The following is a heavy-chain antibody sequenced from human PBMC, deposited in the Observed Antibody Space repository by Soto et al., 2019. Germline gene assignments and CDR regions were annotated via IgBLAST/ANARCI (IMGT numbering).Heavy chain of an antibody. Sequence: QVQLQQWGAGLLKPSETLSLTCAVYGGSFSGYYWSWIRQPPGKGLEWIGEINHSGSTNYNPSLNSRVTISVDTSKNQFSLKLSSVTAADTAVYYCARAGYSSTWYLPFDSWGQGTLVTVS. CDR3: ARAGYSSTWYLPFDS. J-gene: IGHJ4*02. D-gene: IGHD6-13*01. V-gene: IGHV4-34*01. CDR1: GGSFSGYY. CDR2: INHSGST.